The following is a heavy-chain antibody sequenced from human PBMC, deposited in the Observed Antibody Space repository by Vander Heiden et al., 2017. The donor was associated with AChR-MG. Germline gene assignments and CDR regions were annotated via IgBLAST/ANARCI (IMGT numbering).Heavy chain of an antibody. CDR2: IYTSGST. Sequence: QVQLQESGPGLVEPSETLSLTCTVSGGSISSYYWSWIRQPAGKGLEWIGRIYTSGSTNYNPSLKRRVTMSVDTSKNQFSLKLSSVTAADTAVYYCARDRSYYDSSGYYLDWFDPWGQGTLVTVSS. V-gene: IGHV4-4*07. J-gene: IGHJ5*02. CDR3: ARDRSYYDSSGYYLDWFDP. D-gene: IGHD3-22*01. CDR1: GGSISSYY.